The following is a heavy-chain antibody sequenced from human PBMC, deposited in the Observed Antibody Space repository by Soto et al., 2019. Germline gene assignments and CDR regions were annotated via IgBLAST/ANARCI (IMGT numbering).Heavy chain of an antibody. CDR2: INHSGST. CDR3: ARDTAAAADVQFDY. V-gene: IGHV4-34*01. D-gene: IGHD6-13*01. J-gene: IGHJ4*02. Sequence: SETLSLTCAVYGGSFSGYYWSWIRQPPGKGLEWIGEINHSGSTNYNPSLKSRVTISVDTSKNALYLQMNSLRAEDTAVYYCARDTAAAADVQFDYWGQGTLVTVSS. CDR1: GGSFSGYY.